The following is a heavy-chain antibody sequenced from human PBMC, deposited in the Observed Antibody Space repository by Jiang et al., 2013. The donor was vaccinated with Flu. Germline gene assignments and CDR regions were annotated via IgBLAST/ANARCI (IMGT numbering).Heavy chain of an antibody. V-gene: IGHV4-59*08. CDR3: AGNYGGNSAVVDY. D-gene: IGHD4-23*01. CDR2: IYYSGST. CDR1: GGSISSYY. J-gene: IGHJ4*02. Sequence: GSGLVKPSETLSLTCTVSGGSISSYYWSWIRQPPGKGLEWIGYIYYSGSTNYNPSLKSRVTISVDTSKNQFSLKLSSVTAADTAVYYCAGNYGGNSAVVDYWGQGTLVTVSS.